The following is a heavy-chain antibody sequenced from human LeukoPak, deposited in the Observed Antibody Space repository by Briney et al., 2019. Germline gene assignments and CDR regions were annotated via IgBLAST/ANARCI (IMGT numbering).Heavy chain of an antibody. CDR1: GYTFTSYD. CDR3: ASTGGCSSTSCYYYYGMDV. Sequence: ASVKVSCKASGYTFTSYDINWVRQATGQGLEWMGWMNPNSGNTGYAQKFQGRVTMTRNTSISTAYMELSSLRSEDTAVYYCASTGGCSSTSCYYYYGMDVWGQGTTVTVSS. CDR2: MNPNSGNT. V-gene: IGHV1-8*01. J-gene: IGHJ6*02. D-gene: IGHD2-2*01.